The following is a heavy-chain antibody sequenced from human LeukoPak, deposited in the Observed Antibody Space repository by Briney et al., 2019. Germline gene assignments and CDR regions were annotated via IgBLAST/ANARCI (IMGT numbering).Heavy chain of an antibody. CDR2: ISYDGSNK. D-gene: IGHD6-13*01. Sequence: GGSLRLSCGFTFSSFGIHWVRQAPGKGLEWVAVISYDGSNKYYADSVKGRFTISRDNSKNTVHLQMNSLRAEDTAVYYCATSIAAAGKRWFDPWGQGTLVTVSS. V-gene: IGHV3-33*05. J-gene: IGHJ5*02. CDR3: ATSIAAAGKRWFDP. CDR1: FTFSSFG.